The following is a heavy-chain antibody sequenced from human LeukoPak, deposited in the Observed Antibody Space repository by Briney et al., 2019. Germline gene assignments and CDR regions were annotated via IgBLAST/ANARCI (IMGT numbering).Heavy chain of an antibody. CDR1: GYTFASYF. CDR2: MNPNSGNT. CDR3: ARGRLVITIFGVVTCLNWFDP. V-gene: IGHV1-8*01. Sequence: ASVKVSCKASGYTFASYFMHWVRQATGQGLEWMGWMNPNSGNTGYAQKFQGRVTMTRNTSISTAYMELSSLRSEDTAVYYCARGRLVITIFGVVTCLNWFDPWGQGTLVTVSS. D-gene: IGHD3-3*01. J-gene: IGHJ5*02.